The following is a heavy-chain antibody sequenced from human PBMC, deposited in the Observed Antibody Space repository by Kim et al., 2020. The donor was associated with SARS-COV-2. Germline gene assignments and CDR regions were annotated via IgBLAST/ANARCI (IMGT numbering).Heavy chain of an antibody. Sequence: GESLKISCKGSGYSFTTYWIGWVRQMPGKGLEWMGIIYPDDSESRYSPSFQGQVTISADKSINTAYLQWSSLKASDTAMYYCAKVDAVAGDMAAVDVWGQ. CDR3: AKVDAVAGDMAAVDV. CDR1: GYSFTTYW. D-gene: IGHD6-19*01. V-gene: IGHV5-51*01. J-gene: IGHJ6*02. CDR2: IYPDDSES.